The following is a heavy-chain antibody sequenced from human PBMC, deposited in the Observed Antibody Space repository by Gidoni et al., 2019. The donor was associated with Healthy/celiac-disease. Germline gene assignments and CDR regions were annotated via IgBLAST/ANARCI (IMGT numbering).Heavy chain of an antibody. V-gene: IGHV4-61*02. CDR2: IYTSGST. D-gene: IGHD3-22*01. CDR3: ARDLTYYYDSSGYYNHYYGMDV. J-gene: IGHJ6*02. CDR1: GGSISSGSYY. Sequence: QVQLQESGPGLVKPSQTLSLTCTVSGGSISSGSYYWSWLRQPAGKGLEWIGRIYTSGSTNYNPSLKSRVTISVDTSKNQFSLKLSSVTAADTAVYYCARDLTYYYDSSGYYNHYYGMDVWGQGTTVTVSS.